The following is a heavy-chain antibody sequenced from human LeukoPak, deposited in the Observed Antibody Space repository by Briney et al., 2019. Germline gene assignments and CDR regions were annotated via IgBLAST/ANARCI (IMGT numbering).Heavy chain of an antibody. V-gene: IGHV3-23*01. J-gene: IGHJ1*01. Sequence: GRSLRLSCTASGFTFSSYAMSWVRQAPGKGLEWVSAISGSGGSTYYADSVKGRFTISRDNSKNTLYLQMNSLRAEDTAVYYCAKMIVVVTGYFQHWGQGTLVTVSS. CDR1: GFTFSSYA. D-gene: IGHD3-22*01. CDR2: ISGSGGST. CDR3: AKMIVVVTGYFQH.